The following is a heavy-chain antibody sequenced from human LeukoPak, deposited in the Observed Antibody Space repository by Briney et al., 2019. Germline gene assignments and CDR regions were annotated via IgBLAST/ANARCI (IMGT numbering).Heavy chain of an antibody. CDR1: GFTFSSYA. CDR3: AKDDWGGYSYFDY. J-gene: IGHJ4*02. V-gene: IGHV3-23*01. Sequence: GGSLRLSCAASGFTFSSYAMSWVRQAPGKGLEWVSAISGSGGSTYYADSVKGRFTISRDNSKNTLYLQMNSLRVEDTAVYYCAKDDWGGYSYFDYWGQGTLVTVSS. CDR2: ISGSGGST. D-gene: IGHD5-18*01.